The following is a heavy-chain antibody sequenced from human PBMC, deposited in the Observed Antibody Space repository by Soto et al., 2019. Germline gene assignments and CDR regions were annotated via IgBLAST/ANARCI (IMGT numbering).Heavy chain of an antibody. J-gene: IGHJ4*02. CDR3: AIGVGATENYFDY. D-gene: IGHD1-26*01. CDR1: GGTFSSYT. CDR2: IIPILGIA. V-gene: IGHV1-69*02. Sequence: VQVSCKASGGTFSSYTISWVRQAPGQGLEWMGRIIPILGIANYAQKFQGRVTITADKSTSTAYMELSSLRSEDTAVYYCAIGVGATENYFDYWGQGTLVTVSS.